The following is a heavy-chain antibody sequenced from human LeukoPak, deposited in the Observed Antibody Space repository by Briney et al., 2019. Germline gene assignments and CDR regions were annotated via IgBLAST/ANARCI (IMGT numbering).Heavy chain of an antibody. V-gene: IGHV4-30-2*01. Sequence: PSQTLSLTCAVSGGSISSGGYSWSWIRQPPGKGLEWIGYIYHSGGTYYNPSLKSRVTISVDRSKNQFSLKLSSVIAADTAVYYCARGAEWLITLYFDYWGQGTLVTVSS. D-gene: IGHD6-19*01. CDR2: IYHSGGT. CDR3: ARGAEWLITLYFDY. J-gene: IGHJ4*02. CDR1: GGSISSGGYS.